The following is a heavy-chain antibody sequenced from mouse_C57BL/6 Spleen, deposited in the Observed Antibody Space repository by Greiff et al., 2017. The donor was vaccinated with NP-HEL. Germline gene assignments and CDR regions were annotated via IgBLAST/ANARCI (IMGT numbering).Heavy chain of an antibody. V-gene: IGHV1-50*01. Sequence: VQLQQPGAELVKPGASVKLSCKASGYTFTSYWMQWVKQRPGQGLEWIGEIDPSGSYTNYNQKFKGKATLTVDTSSSTAYMQLSSLTSEESAVYYCARKGGYYGAMDYWGQGTSVTVSS. CDR1: GYTFTSYW. J-gene: IGHJ4*01. D-gene: IGHD1-1*01. CDR3: ARKGGYYGAMDY. CDR2: IDPSGSYT.